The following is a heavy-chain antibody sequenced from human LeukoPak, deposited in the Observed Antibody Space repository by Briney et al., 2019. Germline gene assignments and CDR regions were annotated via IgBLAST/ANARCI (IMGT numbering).Heavy chain of an antibody. CDR1: GFTFSSYA. Sequence: PGGSLRLSCAASGFTFSSYAMSWVRQAPGKGLEWVSAISGSGGSTYYADPVKGRFTISRDNSKNTLYLQMNSLRAEDTAVYYCARARTLDFWSGEFDYWGQGTLVTVSS. V-gene: IGHV3-23*01. CDR2: ISGSGGST. J-gene: IGHJ4*02. D-gene: IGHD3-3*01. CDR3: ARARTLDFWSGEFDY.